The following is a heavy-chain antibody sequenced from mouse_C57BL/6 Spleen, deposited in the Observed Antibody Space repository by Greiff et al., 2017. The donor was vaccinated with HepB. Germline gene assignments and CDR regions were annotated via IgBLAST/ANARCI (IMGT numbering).Heavy chain of an antibody. J-gene: IGHJ4*01. CDR1: GYSITSGYY. D-gene: IGHD3-2*02. CDR2: ISYDGSN. V-gene: IGHV3-6*01. Sequence: EVQLQQSGPGLVKPSQSLSLTCSVTGYSITSGYYWNWIRQFPGNKLEWMGYISYDGSNNYNPSLKNRISITRDTSKNQFFLKLNSVTTEDTATYYCAKDSSGYGDAMDYWGQGTSVTVSS. CDR3: AKDSSGYGDAMDY.